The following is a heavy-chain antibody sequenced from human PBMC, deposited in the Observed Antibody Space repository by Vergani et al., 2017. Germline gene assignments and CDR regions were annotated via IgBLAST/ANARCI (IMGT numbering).Heavy chain of an antibody. CDR2: ISYDGSNK. D-gene: IGHD3-22*01. CDR1: GFTFSSYA. CDR3: ARETVXDSSAYYLYYYYYYMDV. J-gene: IGHJ6*03. V-gene: IGHV3-30*04. Sequence: QVQLVESGGGVVQPGRSLRLSCAASGFTFSSYAMHWVRQAPGKGLEWVAVISYDGSNKYYADSVKGRFTISRDNSKNTLYLQMNSLRAEDTAVYYCARETVXDSSAYYLYYYYYYMDVWGKGTTVTVSS.